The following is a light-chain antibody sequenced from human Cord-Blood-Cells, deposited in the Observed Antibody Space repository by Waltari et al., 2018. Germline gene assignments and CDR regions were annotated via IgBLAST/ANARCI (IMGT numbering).Light chain of an antibody. Sequence: QSVLTQPPSASGTPGQRVPLSCSGTSPNLGSNTVNWYQPLPGTAPKLLIYSNKQRPSGVPDRFSGSKSGTSASLAISGLQSEDEADYYCAAWDDSLNGRWVFGGGTKLTVL. CDR2: SNK. CDR3: AAWDDSLNGRWV. V-gene: IGLV1-44*01. J-gene: IGLJ3*02. CDR1: SPNLGSNT.